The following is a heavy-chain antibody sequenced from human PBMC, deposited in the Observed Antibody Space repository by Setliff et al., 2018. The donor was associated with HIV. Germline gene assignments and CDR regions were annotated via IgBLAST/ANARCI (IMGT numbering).Heavy chain of an antibody. D-gene: IGHD6-6*01. CDR3: ASGYSSSSPRRDY. Sequence: GESLTISCAASGFTFSSYMMNWVRQAPGKGLEWVSGISDSGGSTYYADSVKGRFTISRDNSKNTLNLQMNSLRAEDTAVYYCASGYSSSSPRRDYWGQGTLFTVSS. CDR1: GFTFSSYM. J-gene: IGHJ4*02. CDR2: ISDSGGST. V-gene: IGHV3-23*01.